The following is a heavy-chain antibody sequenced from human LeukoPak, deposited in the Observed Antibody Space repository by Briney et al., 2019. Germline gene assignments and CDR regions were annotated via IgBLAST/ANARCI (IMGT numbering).Heavy chain of an antibody. V-gene: IGHV3-23*01. Sequence: GGSLRLSCAASGFTFSSYAMSWVRQAPGKGLEWVSAISGSGGSTYYADSVKGRFTISRDNSKNTLYLQMNSLRAEDTAVYYCARDLYSMITFGGVIPDYWGQGTLVTVSS. CDR3: ARDLYSMITFGGVIPDY. CDR1: GFTFSSYA. D-gene: IGHD3-16*02. CDR2: ISGSGGST. J-gene: IGHJ4*02.